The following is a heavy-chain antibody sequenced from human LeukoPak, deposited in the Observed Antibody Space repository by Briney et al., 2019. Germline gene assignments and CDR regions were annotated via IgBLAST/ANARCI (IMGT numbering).Heavy chain of an antibody. CDR2: ISGSGGST. V-gene: IGHV3-11*04. CDR3: ARGRVVAGAFDY. CDR1: YY. Sequence: YYWGWIRQPPGKGLEWVSAISGSGGSTYYADSVKGRFTISRDNAKNSLYLQMNSLRAEDTAVYYCARGRVVAGAFDYWGQGTLVTVSS. D-gene: IGHD2-15*01. J-gene: IGHJ4*02.